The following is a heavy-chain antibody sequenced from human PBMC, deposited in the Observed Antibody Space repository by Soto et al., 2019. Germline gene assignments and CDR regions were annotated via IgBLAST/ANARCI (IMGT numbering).Heavy chain of an antibody. D-gene: IGHD3-10*01. CDR1: GYTFTRYG. CDR2: MSAYNGNT. J-gene: IGHJ4*02. Sequence: QVPLVQSGAEVKKPGASVKVSCKASGYTFTRYGISWVRQAPGQGLAWIGWMSAYNGNTNYAQKLQARVTMITDTSTGTAYMELRSMRSDDTAVYYCAGDHPMAGGFRGNYFDSWGQGTLVTVSS. V-gene: IGHV1-18*04. CDR3: AGDHPMAGGFRGNYFDS.